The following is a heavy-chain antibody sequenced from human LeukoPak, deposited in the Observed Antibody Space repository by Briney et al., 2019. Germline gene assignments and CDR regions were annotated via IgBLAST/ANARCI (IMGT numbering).Heavy chain of an antibody. D-gene: IGHD3-10*01. V-gene: IGHV4-4*07. Sequence: SETLSLTCTVSGGSISSYYWSWIRQPAGKGLEWIGRIYTSGSTNYNPSLKSRVTMSVDTSKNQFSLKLSSVTAADTAVYYCARDRLLWFGELLTFDYWGQGTLVTVSS. CDR2: IYTSGST. J-gene: IGHJ4*02. CDR1: GGSISSYY. CDR3: ARDRLLWFGELLTFDY.